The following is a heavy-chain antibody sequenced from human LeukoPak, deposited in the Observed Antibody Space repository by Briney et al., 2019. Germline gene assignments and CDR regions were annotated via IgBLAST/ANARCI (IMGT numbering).Heavy chain of an antibody. V-gene: IGHV3-7*03. J-gene: IGHJ3*01. D-gene: IGHD3-22*01. CDR2: IKQDGSEK. Sequence: GGSLRLSCAVSGFTFSNSWMNWVRQAPGKGLEGVADIKQDGSEKYYVDSVKGRFTISRDNAKNSLYLQMNSLRAEDTAVYYCARGDYFDRAFDVWGQGTTVTVSS. CDR1: GFTFSNSW. CDR3: ARGDYFDRAFDV.